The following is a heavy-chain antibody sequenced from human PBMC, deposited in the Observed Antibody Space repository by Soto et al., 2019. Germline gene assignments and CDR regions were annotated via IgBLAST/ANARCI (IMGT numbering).Heavy chain of an antibody. Sequence: SGGSLRLSCAASGLTFSNAWISWVRQAPGKELQWDGRIKSKTDGGTTDYAAPVKGRFTISRDDSKNTLYLQMNSLKTEDTAVYYCTTDAPERYSGYDYSYYYYYMDVWGKGTTVTVSS. D-gene: IGHD5-12*01. CDR2: IKSKTDGGTT. V-gene: IGHV3-15*01. J-gene: IGHJ6*03. CDR1: GLTFSNAW. CDR3: TTDAPERYSGYDYSYYYYYMDV.